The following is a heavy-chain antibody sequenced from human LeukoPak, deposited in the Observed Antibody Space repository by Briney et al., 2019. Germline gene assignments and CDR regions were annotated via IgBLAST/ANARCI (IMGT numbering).Heavy chain of an antibody. Sequence: ASVKVSCKASGYTSVGYYLHWVRQAPGQGLEWMAWIDPYTGNTHYAQKFQGRITVTRDTSISTTYMELSWLTSDDTALYYCAREYSASEHWGQGTLVNVSS. V-gene: IGHV1-2*02. CDR2: IDPYTGNT. CDR1: GYTSVGYY. CDR3: AREYSASEH. J-gene: IGHJ1*01. D-gene: IGHD5-12*01.